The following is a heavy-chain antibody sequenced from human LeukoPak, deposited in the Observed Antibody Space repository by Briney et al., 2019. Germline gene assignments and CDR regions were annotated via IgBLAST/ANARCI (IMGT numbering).Heavy chain of an antibody. Sequence: PGGSLRLSCAASGFTFDDYAMHWVRQAPGKGLEWVSLISWDGGSTYYADSVKGRFTISRDNSKNSLYLQMNSLRAEDAALYYCAKTALSGWELPYYFDYWGQGTLVTVSS. CDR1: GFTFDDYA. CDR3: AKTALSGWELPYYFDY. V-gene: IGHV3-43D*03. J-gene: IGHJ4*02. D-gene: IGHD1-26*01. CDR2: ISWDGGST.